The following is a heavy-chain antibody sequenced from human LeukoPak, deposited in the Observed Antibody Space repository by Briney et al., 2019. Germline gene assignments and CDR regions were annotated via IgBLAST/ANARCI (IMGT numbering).Heavy chain of an antibody. D-gene: IGHD5-18*01. J-gene: IGHJ4*02. CDR1: GGSISSYY. CDR3: ASVDTAMDFDY. V-gene: IGHV4-59*01. Sequence: PSETLSLICTVSGGSISSYYWSWIRQPPGKGLEWIGYIYYSGSTNYNPSLKSRVTISVDTSKNQFSLKLSSVTAADTAVYYCASVDTAMDFDYWGQGTLVTVSS. CDR2: IYYSGST.